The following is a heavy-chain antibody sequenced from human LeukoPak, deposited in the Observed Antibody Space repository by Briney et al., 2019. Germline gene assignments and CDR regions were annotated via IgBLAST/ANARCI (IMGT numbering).Heavy chain of an antibody. Sequence: GGSLRLSCAASGFTFSSYWMSWVRQAPGKGLEWVAYIKHDGSDKYHVDSVKGRFTISRDNSKNSLYLQMNSLRADDTAVYYCARARRPDGVVPAARYMDVWGKGTAVTVSS. CDR1: GFTFSSYW. CDR3: ARARRPDGVVPAARYMDV. J-gene: IGHJ6*03. V-gene: IGHV3-7*01. CDR2: IKHDGSDK. D-gene: IGHD2-2*01.